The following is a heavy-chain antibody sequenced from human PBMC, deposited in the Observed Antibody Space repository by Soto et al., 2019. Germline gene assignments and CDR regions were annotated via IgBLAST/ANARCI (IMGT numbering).Heavy chain of an antibody. CDR1: GGTFSSYA. CDR2: IIPIFGTA. Sequence: QVQLVQSGAEVKKPGSSVKVSCKASGGTFSSYAISWVRQAPGQGLEWMGGIIPIFGTANYAQKFQGRVTITADESTITDDMELSSLSSEDTAGYYCARAREELLPEYDLDYWGQGTLVTVSS. J-gene: IGHJ4*02. CDR3: ARAREELLPEYDLDY. V-gene: IGHV1-69*01. D-gene: IGHD1-26*01.